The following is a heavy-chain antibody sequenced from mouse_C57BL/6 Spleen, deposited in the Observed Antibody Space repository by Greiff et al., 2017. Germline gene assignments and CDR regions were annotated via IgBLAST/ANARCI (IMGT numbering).Heavy chain of an antibody. D-gene: IGHD2-5*01. Sequence: VMLVESGPELVKPGASVKISCKASGYAFSSSWMNWVKQRPGKGLEWIGRIYPGDGDTNYNGKFKGKATLTADKSSSTAYMQLSSLTSEDSAVYFCARGAYYSNYPYYFDYWGQGTTLTVSS. CDR1: GYAFSSSW. CDR2: IYPGDGDT. V-gene: IGHV1-82*01. CDR3: ARGAYYSNYPYYFDY. J-gene: IGHJ2*01.